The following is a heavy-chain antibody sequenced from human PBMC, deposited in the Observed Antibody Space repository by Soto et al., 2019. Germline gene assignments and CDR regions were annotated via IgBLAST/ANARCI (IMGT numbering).Heavy chain of an antibody. D-gene: IGHD3-3*02. CDR3: AAVAPRKLTYPFCGVDV. J-gene: IGHJ6*02. V-gene: IGHV4-30-4*01. CDR2: IYHSGSI. CDR1: GGSINSADYY. Sequence: PSETLSLTCPVSGGSINSADYYWSWIRQPPGKGLEWIGHIYHSGSIYYNPSLKSRPTISVDTSKNQFSLKLSSVTAADTAVYYCAAVAPRKLTYPFCGVDVWGQGTTVTVSS.